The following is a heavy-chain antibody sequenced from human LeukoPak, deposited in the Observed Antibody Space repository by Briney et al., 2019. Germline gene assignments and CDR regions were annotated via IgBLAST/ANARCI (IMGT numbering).Heavy chain of an antibody. CDR3: ARVPGYSGYDEED. Sequence: SETLSLTCTVSGDSISRYYWSWIRQPPGKGLEWIGSIYYSGSTYYNPSLKSRVTISVDTSKNQFSLKLSSVTAADTAVYYCARVPGYSGYDEEDWGQGTLVTVSS. CDR2: IYYSGST. D-gene: IGHD5-12*01. CDR1: GDSISRYY. V-gene: IGHV4-38-2*02. J-gene: IGHJ4*02.